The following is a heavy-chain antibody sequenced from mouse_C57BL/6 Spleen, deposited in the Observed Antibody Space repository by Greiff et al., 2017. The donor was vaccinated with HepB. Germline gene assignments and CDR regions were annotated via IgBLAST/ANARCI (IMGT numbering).Heavy chain of an antibody. D-gene: IGHD3-1*01. CDR1: GFTFTDYY. CDR2: IRNKANGYTT. CDR3: ARYDGPYAVDY. Sequence: EVQRVESGGGLVQPGGSLSLSCAASGFTFTDYYMSWVRQPPGKALEWLGFIRNKANGYTTEYSASVKGRFTISSDNSQSILYLQMNALRAEDSATVHCARYDGPYAVDYWGQGTSVTVSS. V-gene: IGHV7-3*01. J-gene: IGHJ4*01.